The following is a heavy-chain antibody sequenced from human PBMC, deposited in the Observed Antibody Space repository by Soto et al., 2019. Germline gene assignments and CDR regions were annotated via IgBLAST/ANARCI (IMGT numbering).Heavy chain of an antibody. CDR2: INENGETT. CDR3: AKVPDY. Sequence: GGSLRLSCAASGFVFNRFPMTWVRQAPGKGLEWVSTINENGETTHYADFVKGRFTISRDNSKNTVYLQMHSLRAEDTALYYCAKVPDYWGQGTLVTVSS. CDR1: GFVFNRFP. V-gene: IGHV3-23*01. J-gene: IGHJ4*02.